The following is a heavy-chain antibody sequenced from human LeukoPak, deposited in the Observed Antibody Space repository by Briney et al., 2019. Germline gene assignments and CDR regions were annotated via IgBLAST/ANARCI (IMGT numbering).Heavy chain of an antibody. J-gene: IGHJ4*02. Sequence: GGSLRLSCTASGFTVSSHAMSWVRQAPGKGLEWVSAISGRDGNRYYADSVKGRFTISRDNSKNTLYLQMNSLRAEDTAVYYSAKRPDDFPFDYEGRGTLVTVSS. CDR3: AKRPDDFPFDY. CDR2: ISGRDGNR. D-gene: IGHD2-21*02. CDR1: GFTVSSHA. V-gene: IGHV3-23*01.